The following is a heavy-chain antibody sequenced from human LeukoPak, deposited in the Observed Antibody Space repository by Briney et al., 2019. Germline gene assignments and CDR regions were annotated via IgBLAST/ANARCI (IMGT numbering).Heavy chain of an antibody. D-gene: IGHD6-19*01. CDR3: AKDLAAVAGTQSVFDI. CDR2: ISYDGSIK. J-gene: IGHJ3*02. Sequence: GGSLRLSCAASGFTFSSYGMHWVRQAPGKGLEWVAVISYDGSIKYYADSVKGRFTISRDNSKNTLYLQMNSLRAEDTAVYYCAKDLAAVAGTQSVFDIWGQGTMVTVSS. CDR1: GFTFSSYG. V-gene: IGHV3-30*18.